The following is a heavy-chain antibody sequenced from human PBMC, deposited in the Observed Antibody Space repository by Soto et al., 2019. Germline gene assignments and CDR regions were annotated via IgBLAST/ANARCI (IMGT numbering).Heavy chain of an antibody. Sequence: QVQLQESGPGLVKPSQTLSLTCTVSGGSISSGGYYWSWIRQHPGKGLEWIGYIYYSGSTYYNPSLKRRVTISVDTSKNQFSLKLSSVTAADTAVYYCASRRYCSSTSCYAGDWYFDLWGRGTLVTVSS. D-gene: IGHD2-2*01. CDR3: ASRRYCSSTSCYAGDWYFDL. CDR2: IYYSGST. J-gene: IGHJ2*01. V-gene: IGHV4-31*03. CDR1: GGSISSGGYY.